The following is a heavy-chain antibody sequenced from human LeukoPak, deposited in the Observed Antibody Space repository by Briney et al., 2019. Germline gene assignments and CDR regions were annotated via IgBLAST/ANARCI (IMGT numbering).Heavy chain of an antibody. V-gene: IGHV3-66*01. CDR3: ATISDLLFYFDP. CDR2: IYTGGNT. CDR1: GFTVSSTY. Sequence: GGSLRLSCAASGFTVSSTYMSWVRQAPGKGLEWVSLIYTGGNTYYADSVKGRFTLSRDNSKNTVYLQMNSLRVEDTAMYYCATISDLLFYFDPWGQGTLVTVSS. J-gene: IGHJ4*02.